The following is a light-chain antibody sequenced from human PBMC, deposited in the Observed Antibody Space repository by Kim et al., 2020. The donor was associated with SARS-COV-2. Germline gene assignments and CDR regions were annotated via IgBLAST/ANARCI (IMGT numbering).Light chain of an antibody. CDR3: QHPTT. Sequence: STLSASVGDSVTITCRASQSISTWMAWYQQKPGKAPKLLIYKASTLESGVPSRFSGSGSGTEFTLTISSLQPEDFATYYCQHPTTFGRGTKVDIK. CDR1: QSISTW. V-gene: IGKV1-5*03. J-gene: IGKJ1*01. CDR2: KAS.